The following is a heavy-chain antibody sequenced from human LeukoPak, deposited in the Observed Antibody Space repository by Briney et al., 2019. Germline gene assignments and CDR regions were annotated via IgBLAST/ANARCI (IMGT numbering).Heavy chain of an antibody. D-gene: IGHD3-22*01. Sequence: SETLPLTCIVFGLSMSNYYWSWLRAPPRKGLEWIGYFHSSGNTNYKPSLKSRVTMSVDTSKNQFSLKLTSVTGADTAVYYCARGYYDSSGYSNPFDPWGQGTLVTVSS. CDR1: GLSMSNYY. CDR3: ARGYYDSSGYSNPFDP. J-gene: IGHJ5*02. V-gene: IGHV4-59*01. CDR2: FHSSGNT.